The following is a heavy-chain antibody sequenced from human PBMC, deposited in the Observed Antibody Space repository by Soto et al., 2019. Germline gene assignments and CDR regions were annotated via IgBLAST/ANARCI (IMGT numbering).Heavy chain of an antibody. CDR3: ARGAVMSVIPPRHTTDV. V-gene: IGHV1-69*06. D-gene: IGHD2-8*02. Sequence: QPQLVQSGAELKKPGSSVKVSCKASGGTFSSNAISWVRQAPGQGLEWLGGIIPIYDTSNYAEKFQGRVTISADRSTSTAHMELRSLRSEDTAVYYCARGAVMSVIPPRHTTDVWGQGTTVTVSS. CDR2: IIPIYDTS. CDR1: GGTFSSNA. J-gene: IGHJ6*02.